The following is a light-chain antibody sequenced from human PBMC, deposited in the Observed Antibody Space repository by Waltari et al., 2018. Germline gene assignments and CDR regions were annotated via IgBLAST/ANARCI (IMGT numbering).Light chain of an antibody. V-gene: IGLV2-23*01. CDR3: CSYAGSSTFYV. CDR2: EGS. J-gene: IGLJ1*01. CDR1: SSDVGSYNL. Sequence: QSALTQPASVSGSPGQSITISCTGTSSDVGSYNLVSWYQQYPGKAPKLMIYEGSKRPSGVSTRFSGSKSGNPASLTISGLQAEDEADYYCCSYAGSSTFYVFGTGTKVTVL.